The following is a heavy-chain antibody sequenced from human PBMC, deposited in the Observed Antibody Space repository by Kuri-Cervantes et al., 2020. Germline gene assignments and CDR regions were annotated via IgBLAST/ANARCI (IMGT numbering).Heavy chain of an antibody. J-gene: IGHJ3*02. Sequence: LSLTCAVYGGSFSGYYWSWIRQPPGKGLEWIGYIYYSGSTNYNPSLKSRVTISVDTSKNQFSLKLSSVTAADTAVYYCARDKPRGVYDITHKEAFDIWGQGTMVTVSS. CDR1: GGSFSGYY. D-gene: IGHD3-9*01. CDR2: IYYSGST. V-gene: IGHV4-59*01. CDR3: ARDKPRGVYDITHKEAFDI.